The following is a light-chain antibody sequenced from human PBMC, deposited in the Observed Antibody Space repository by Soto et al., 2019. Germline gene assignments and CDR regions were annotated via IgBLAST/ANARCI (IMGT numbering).Light chain of an antibody. CDR3: QHYFNWPYT. Sequence: DIQMTQSPSTLSASVGDRVTITCRASQSISSWLAWYQQKPGKAPKLLIYDASSLESGVPSRFSGSGSGTEFTLTISSLQPDDFALYYCQHYFNWPYTFGQGTKLEIK. CDR2: DAS. V-gene: IGKV1-5*01. J-gene: IGKJ2*01. CDR1: QSISSW.